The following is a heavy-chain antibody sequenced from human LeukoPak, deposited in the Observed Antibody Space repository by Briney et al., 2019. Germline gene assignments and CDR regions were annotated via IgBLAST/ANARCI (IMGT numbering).Heavy chain of an antibody. CDR1: GGSLSGYY. V-gene: IGHV4-34*12. D-gene: IGHD3-10*01. CDR3: ARDGWFGEYYFDY. CDR2: IIHSGST. Sequence: SETLSLTCAVYGGSLSGYYWSWIRQPPGKGLEWIGEIIHSGSTNYNPSLKSRVTISVDTSKNQFSLKLSSVTAADAAVYYCARDGWFGEYYFDYWGQETLVTVSS. J-gene: IGHJ4*02.